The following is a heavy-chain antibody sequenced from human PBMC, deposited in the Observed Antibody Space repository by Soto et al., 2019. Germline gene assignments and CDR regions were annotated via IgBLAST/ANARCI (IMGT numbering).Heavy chain of an antibody. D-gene: IGHD2-8*01. CDR1: GGSFSGYY. V-gene: IGHV4-34*01. CDR3: ARVTTNVMVINRYYYYGMDV. J-gene: IGHJ6*02. CDR2: INHSGST. Sequence: SETLSLTCAVYGGSFSGYYWSWIRQPPGKGLEWIGEINHSGSTNYNPSLKSRVTISVDTSKNQFSLKLSSVTAADTAVYYCARVTTNVMVINRYYYYGMDVWGQGTTVTVSS.